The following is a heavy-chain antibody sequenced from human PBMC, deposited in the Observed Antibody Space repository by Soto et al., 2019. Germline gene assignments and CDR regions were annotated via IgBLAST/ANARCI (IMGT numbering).Heavy chain of an antibody. J-gene: IGHJ6*02. D-gene: IGHD6-13*01. CDR1: GGTFSSYA. CDR2: IIPIFGTA. CDR3: ASSIAAAGPYYYYGMDV. Sequence: SVKVSCKASGGTFSSYAISWVRQAPGQGLEWMGGIIPIFGTANYAQKFQGRVTITADESTSTAYMELSSLRSEDTAVYYCASSIAAAGPYYYYGMDVWGQGTTVTVSS. V-gene: IGHV1-69*13.